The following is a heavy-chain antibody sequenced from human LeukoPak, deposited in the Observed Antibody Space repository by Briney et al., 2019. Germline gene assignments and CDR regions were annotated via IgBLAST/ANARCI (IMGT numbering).Heavy chain of an antibody. CDR2: IYTSGST. J-gene: IGHJ4*02. Sequence: SETLSLTCTVSGGSISSGSYYWSWIRQPAGKGLEWIGRIYTSGSTNYNPSLKSRVTISVDTSKNQFSLKLSSVTAADTAVYYCARASHDYGDYSHFDYWGQGTLVTVSS. CDR1: GGSISSGSYY. D-gene: IGHD4-17*01. V-gene: IGHV4-61*02. CDR3: ARASHDYGDYSHFDY.